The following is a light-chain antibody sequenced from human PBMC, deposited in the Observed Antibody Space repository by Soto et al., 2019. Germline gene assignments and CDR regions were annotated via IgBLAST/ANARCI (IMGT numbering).Light chain of an antibody. J-gene: IGLJ1*01. CDR2: EVS. CDR1: SSDIGAYDY. V-gene: IGLV2-14*01. CDR3: NSYTGSGIV. Sequence: QSVLTQPASLSGSPGQSITISCTGTSSDIGAYDYVSWFQQHPGKAPKLMIYEVSNRPSGVSYRFSGSKSGNTASLTISGLQAEDEADYYCNSYTGSGIVFGTGTKVTVL.